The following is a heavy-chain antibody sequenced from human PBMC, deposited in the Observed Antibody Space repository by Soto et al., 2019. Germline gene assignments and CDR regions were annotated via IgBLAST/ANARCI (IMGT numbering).Heavy chain of an antibody. J-gene: IGHJ4*02. V-gene: IGHV4-31*03. CDR2: IYYSWCN. CDR3: ARGGLDVGGGYYDSSGLLTY. CDR1: GGSISRGGYY. Sequence: QVQLQEQGPGLVKPSPTLSLTFTFSGGSISRGGYYWSWIRQHPGKGREWLGHIYYSWCNYYNPALKRRVTILVSTSKNRFSLKLSSGTAGDTVVYYCARGGLDVGGGYYDSSGLLTYWGQGTLVTVSS. D-gene: IGHD3-22*01.